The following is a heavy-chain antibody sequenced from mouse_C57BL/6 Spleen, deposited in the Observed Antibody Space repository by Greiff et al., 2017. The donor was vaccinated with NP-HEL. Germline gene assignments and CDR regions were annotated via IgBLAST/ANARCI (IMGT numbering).Heavy chain of an antibody. V-gene: IGHV2-2*01. CDR3: ARGLLRYYAMDY. CDR1: GFSLTSYG. D-gene: IGHD2-3*01. Sequence: QVQLKESGPGLVQPSQSLSITCTVSGFSLTSYGVHWVRQSPGKGLEWLGVIWSGGSTDYNAAFISRLSISKDNSKSQVFFKMNSLQADDTAIYYCARGLLRYYAMDYWGQGTSGTVSS. CDR2: IWSGGST. J-gene: IGHJ4*01.